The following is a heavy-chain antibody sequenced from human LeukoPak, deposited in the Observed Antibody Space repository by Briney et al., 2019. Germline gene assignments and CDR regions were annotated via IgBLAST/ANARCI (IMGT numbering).Heavy chain of an antibody. J-gene: IGHJ3*02. CDR1: GGSISSYY. D-gene: IGHD3-22*01. Sequence: SETLSLTCTVSGGSISSYYWSWIRQPPGKGLEWIGYIYYSGSTNYNLSLKSRVTISVDTSKNQFSLKLSSVTAADTAVYYCAREINYYDSPFDIWGQGTMVTVSS. CDR2: IYYSGST. CDR3: AREINYYDSPFDI. V-gene: IGHV4-59*01.